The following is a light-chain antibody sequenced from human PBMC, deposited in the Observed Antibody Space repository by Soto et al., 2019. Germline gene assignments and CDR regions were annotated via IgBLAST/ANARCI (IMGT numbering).Light chain of an antibody. J-gene: IGLJ2*01. CDR1: SGDVGGYNS. CDR3: SSYGGSNNFVV. CDR2: EVN. Sequence: QSVLTQPPSASGSPGQSVTISCTGTSGDVGGYNSVSWYQQHPGKPPKFIIYEVNKRPSGVPDRFSGSKSGNTASLTVSGLQAEDEADGYCSSYGGSNNFVVFGGGTKLAVL. V-gene: IGLV2-8*01.